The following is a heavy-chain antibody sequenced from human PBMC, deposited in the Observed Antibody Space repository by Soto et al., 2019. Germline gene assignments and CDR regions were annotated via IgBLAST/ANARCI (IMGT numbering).Heavy chain of an antibody. D-gene: IGHD4-17*01. V-gene: IGHV5-51*01. CDR2: IYPGDSDT. Sequence: GESLKISCKGSGYSFSTFWIGWVRQMPGKGLEWMGIIYPGDSDTRNSPSFQGQVSISADKSISTAYLQWSSLKASDTAMYFGGRRYGNGAFEIGGLGTMVTVSS. J-gene: IGHJ3*02. CDR3: GRRYGNGAFEI. CDR1: GYSFSTFW.